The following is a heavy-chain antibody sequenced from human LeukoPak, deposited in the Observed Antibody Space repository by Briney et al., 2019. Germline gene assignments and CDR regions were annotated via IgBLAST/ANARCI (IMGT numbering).Heavy chain of an antibody. D-gene: IGHD3/OR15-3a*01. Sequence: ASVKVSCKASGYPFTSYDINWVRQATGQGLEGMGWMSPNSGNTVYAQKFQGRITITRNTSISTAYMELSSLRSEDTAVYYCARGRTGPAGYSYYYMDVWGKGTTVTVSS. CDR1: GYPFTSYD. CDR3: ARGRTGPAGYSYYYMDV. V-gene: IGHV1-8*03. CDR2: MSPNSGNT. J-gene: IGHJ6*03.